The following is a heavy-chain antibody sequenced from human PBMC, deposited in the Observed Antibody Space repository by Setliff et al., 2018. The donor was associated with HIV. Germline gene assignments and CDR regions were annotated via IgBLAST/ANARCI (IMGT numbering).Heavy chain of an antibody. CDR1: GGSIRSGDYY. Sequence: SETLSLTCTVSGGSIRSGDYYWSWIRQHPGKGLEWIGYIYYSGSTYYNPSLKSRVTISVDTSKNQFSLKLSSVTAADTAMFYCATERAGYNPFDVWGQGTLVTVSS. CDR3: ATERAGYNPFDV. D-gene: IGHD5-12*01. V-gene: IGHV4-31*03. CDR2: IYYSGST. J-gene: IGHJ4*02.